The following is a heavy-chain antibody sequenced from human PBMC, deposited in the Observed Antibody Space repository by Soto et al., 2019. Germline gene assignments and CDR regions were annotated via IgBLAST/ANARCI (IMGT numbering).Heavy chain of an antibody. CDR3: ARFAVGATSDY. V-gene: IGHV3-48*01. D-gene: IGHD1-26*01. CDR1: GFTFSTYS. J-gene: IGHJ4*02. Sequence: GGSLRLSCEASGFTFSTYSMNRVRQAPGKGLEWVSYISSSSSTIFYTDSVKGRFTVSRDNAKNSLYLQMNSLRAEDTAVYYCARFAVGATSDYWGQGTLVTVS. CDR2: ISSSSSTI.